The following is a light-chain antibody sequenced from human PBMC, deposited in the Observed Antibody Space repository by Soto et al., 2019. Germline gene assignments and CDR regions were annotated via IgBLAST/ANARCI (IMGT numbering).Light chain of an antibody. CDR1: QSTSSDY. V-gene: IGKV3D-20*02. Sequence: IVLTQSACTLSLSPGERATLSWRASQSTSSDYLAWYQQKPGQAPRLLIYGASSRATGIPDRFSGSGSGTDFTLTISSLQSEDFAVYHCQQRSNWPPITFGQGTRLEIK. J-gene: IGKJ5*01. CDR2: GAS. CDR3: QQRSNWPPIT.